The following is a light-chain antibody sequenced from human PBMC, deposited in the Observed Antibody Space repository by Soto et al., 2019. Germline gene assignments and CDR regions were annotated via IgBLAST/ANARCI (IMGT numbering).Light chain of an antibody. J-gene: IGKJ5*01. CDR1: QSVSSNY. CDR2: GAS. Sequence: EIVLTQSPGTLSLSPGERATLSCRASQSVSSNYLAWYQQKPGQAPRLLIYGASSSATAIPARFSGSGSGTDFALPISRLEPEDFAVYYCQQFGTTPPSTFGQGTRLEIK. CDR3: QQFGTTPPST. V-gene: IGKV3-20*01.